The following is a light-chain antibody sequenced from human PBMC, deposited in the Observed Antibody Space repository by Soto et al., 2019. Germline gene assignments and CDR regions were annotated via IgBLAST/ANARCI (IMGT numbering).Light chain of an antibody. J-gene: IGKJ1*01. Sequence: IHLTQSPSFLSASVVDIFAITCRASQSISSCLAWYQQKPGKAPKLLIYKASTLKTGVPSRFSGSGSGTEFTLTISSLQPDDFATYYCQHHNSYSEAFGQGTKVDIK. CDR3: QHHNSYSEA. CDR2: KAS. CDR1: QSISSC. V-gene: IGKV1-5*03.